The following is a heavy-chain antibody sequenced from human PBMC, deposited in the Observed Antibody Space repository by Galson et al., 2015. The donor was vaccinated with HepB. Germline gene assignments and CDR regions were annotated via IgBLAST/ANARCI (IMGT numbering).Heavy chain of an antibody. CDR1: GFTFSSYA. CDR3: AKVFGGWYSFDY. J-gene: IGHJ4*02. V-gene: IGHV3-23*01. Sequence: SLRLSCAASGFTFSSYAMSWVRQAPGKGLEWVSAISGSGGSTYYADSVKGRFTISRDNSKNTLYLQMNSLRAEDTAVYYCAKVFGGWYSFDYWGQGTLVTVSS. D-gene: IGHD6-19*01. CDR2: ISGSGGST.